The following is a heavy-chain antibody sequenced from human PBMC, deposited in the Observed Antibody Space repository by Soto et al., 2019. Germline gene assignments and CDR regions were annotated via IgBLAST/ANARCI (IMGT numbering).Heavy chain of an antibody. J-gene: IGHJ4*02. V-gene: IGHV2-70*01. CDR1: GFSLSTSGMC. CDR3: ARIKADIVVVPAAMSTYYFDY. CDR2: IDWDDGK. Sequence: SGPTLVNPTQTLTLTCTFSGFSLSTSGMCVSWIRQPPGKALEWLALIDWDDGKYYSTSLKTRLTISKDTSKNQVVLTMTNMEPVDTATYYCARIKADIVVVPAAMSTYYFDYWGQGTLVTVSS. D-gene: IGHD2-2*01.